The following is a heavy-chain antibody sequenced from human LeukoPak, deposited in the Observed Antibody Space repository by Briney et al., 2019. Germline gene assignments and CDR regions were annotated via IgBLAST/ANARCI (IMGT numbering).Heavy chain of an antibody. V-gene: IGHV3-23*01. CDR3: AKAYYDFWSGVDY. Sequence: TGGSLRLSCAASGFTFSSYAMSWVRQAPGKGLEWVSAISGSGASTYYADSVKGRFTISRDNSKNTLYLQMNSLRAEDTAVYYCAKAYYDFWSGVDYWGQGTLVTVSS. J-gene: IGHJ4*02. D-gene: IGHD3-3*01. CDR1: GFTFSSYA. CDR2: ISGSGAST.